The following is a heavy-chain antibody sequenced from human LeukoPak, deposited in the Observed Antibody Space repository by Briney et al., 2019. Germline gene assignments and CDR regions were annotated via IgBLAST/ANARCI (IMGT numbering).Heavy chain of an antibody. D-gene: IGHD4-17*01. Sequence: SETLSLTCTVSGGSITSYYWSWIRQPAGKGLEWIGRLSTSGSTNYNPSLKSRVTMSVDTSNNQFSLKLTSVTAADTAVYYCTRLPNLSYGDYVGGSPSHYYYGMDVWGQGTTVTAS. V-gene: IGHV4-4*07. CDR1: GGSITSYY. J-gene: IGHJ6*02. CDR2: LSTSGST. CDR3: TRLPNLSYGDYVGGSPSHYYYGMDV.